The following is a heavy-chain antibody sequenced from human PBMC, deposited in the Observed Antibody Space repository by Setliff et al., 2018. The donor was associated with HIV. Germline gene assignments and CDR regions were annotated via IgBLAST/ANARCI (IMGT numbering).Heavy chain of an antibody. J-gene: IGHJ4*02. CDR3: ARETGQFLL. CDR2: IQHDGTT. Sequence: PGESLKISCATSGFNVTSNYMNWVRQAPGRGLEWVSGIQHDGTTYYADSVKGRFSVSRDMSRNILYLQMHDLTAEDSALYYCARETGQFLLWGPGTLVTVS. V-gene: IGHV3-66*01. D-gene: IGHD2-21*01. CDR1: GFNVTSNY.